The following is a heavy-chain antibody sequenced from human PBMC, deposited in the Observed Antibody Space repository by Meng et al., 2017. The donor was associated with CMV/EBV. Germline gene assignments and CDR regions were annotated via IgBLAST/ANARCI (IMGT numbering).Heavy chain of an antibody. CDR1: GYTFTSYD. V-gene: IGHV1-8*03. D-gene: IGHD6-19*01. Sequence: ASVKVSCKASGYTFTSYDINWVRQATGQGLEWMGWMNPNSGNTGYAQKFQGRVTITRNTSISTAYMELSSLRSEDTAVYYCARDYPGSGWYGGIFDYWGQGTLVTVSS. J-gene: IGHJ4*02. CDR2: MNPNSGNT. CDR3: ARDYPGSGWYGGIFDY.